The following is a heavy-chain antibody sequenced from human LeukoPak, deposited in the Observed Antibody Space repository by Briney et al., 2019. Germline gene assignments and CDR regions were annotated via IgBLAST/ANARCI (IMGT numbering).Heavy chain of an antibody. CDR2: IYYSGST. Sequence: SETLSLTCTVSGGSISSSSYYWGWIRQPLGKGLEWIGSIYYSGSTYYNPSLKSRVTISVDTSKNQFSLKLSSVTAADTAVYYCARDAEYYDILTGYYPHNWFDPWGQGTLVTVSS. CDR3: ARDAEYYDILTGYYPHNWFDP. V-gene: IGHV4-39*07. J-gene: IGHJ5*02. D-gene: IGHD3-9*01. CDR1: GGSISSSSYY.